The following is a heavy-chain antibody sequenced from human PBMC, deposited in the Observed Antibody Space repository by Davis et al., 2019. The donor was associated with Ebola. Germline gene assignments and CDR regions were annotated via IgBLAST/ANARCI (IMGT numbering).Heavy chain of an antibody. CDR2: ISSNGGST. Sequence: PGGSLRLSCAASGFTFSSYAMHWVRQAPGKGLEYVSAISSNGGSTYYANSVKGRFTISRDNSKNTLYLQMGSLRAEDMAVYYCARGITMVRGAPFLAYYGMDVWGQGTTVTVSS. D-gene: IGHD3-10*01. CDR3: ARGITMVRGAPFLAYYGMDV. CDR1: GFTFSSYA. J-gene: IGHJ6*02. V-gene: IGHV3-64*01.